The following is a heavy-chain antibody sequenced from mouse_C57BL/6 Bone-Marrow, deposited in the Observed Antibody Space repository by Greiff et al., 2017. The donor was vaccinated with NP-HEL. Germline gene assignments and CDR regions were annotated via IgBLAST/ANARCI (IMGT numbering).Heavy chain of an antibody. CDR2: INPSTGGT. CDR3: ARDWGYAMDY. V-gene: IGHV1-42*01. J-gene: IGHJ4*01. CDR1: GYSFTGYY. D-gene: IGHD4-1*01. Sequence: EVMLVESGPELVKPGASVKISCKASGYSFTGYYMNWVKQSPEKSLEWIGEINPSTGGTTYNQKFKAKATLTVDKSSSTAYMQRKSLTSEDAAVYYCARDWGYAMDYWGQGTSVTVSS.